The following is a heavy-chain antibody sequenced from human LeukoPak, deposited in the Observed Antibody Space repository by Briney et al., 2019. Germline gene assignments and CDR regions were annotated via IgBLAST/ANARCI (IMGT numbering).Heavy chain of an antibody. Sequence: ASVKVSCKASGYTFTSYGISWVRQAPGQGLEWMGWISAYNGNTNYAQKLQGRVTMTTDISTSTAYMELRSLRSDDTAVYYCARLGLLHPSIDYYYGMDVWGQGTTVTVSS. CDR2: ISAYNGNT. CDR3: ARLGLLHPSIDYYYGMDV. V-gene: IGHV1-18*01. CDR1: GYTFTSYG. J-gene: IGHJ6*02. D-gene: IGHD6-6*01.